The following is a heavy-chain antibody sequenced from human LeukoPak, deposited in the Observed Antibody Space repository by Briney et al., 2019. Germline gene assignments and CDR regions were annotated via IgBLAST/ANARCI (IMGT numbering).Heavy chain of an antibody. J-gene: IGHJ6*02. V-gene: IGHV4-38-2*02. D-gene: IGHD5-12*01. Sequence: PSETLSLTCTVSGYSISNGFYWAWIRQPPGKGLEWIGSVYHTGSTYSNPSLKSRITISVDTSKNQFSLKLSSVTAADTAVYYCAREWLRDGMDVWGQGTTVTVSS. CDR1: GYSISNGFY. CDR3: AREWLRDGMDV. CDR2: VYHTGST.